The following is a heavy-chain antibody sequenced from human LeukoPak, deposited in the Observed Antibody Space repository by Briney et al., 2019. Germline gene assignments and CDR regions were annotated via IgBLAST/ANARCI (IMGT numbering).Heavy chain of an antibody. CDR2: IRHDGREK. CDR1: GFIFSSYW. V-gene: IGHV3-7*04. CDR3: AWGMDV. J-gene: IGHJ6*02. Sequence: GGSLRPSCAASGFIFSSYWMTWVRQAPGKAPEWVANIRHDGREKYYVGSVKGRFIIPRDNAKNSLYLQMNSLRLEDTAIYYCAWGMDVWGQGTTVTVSS.